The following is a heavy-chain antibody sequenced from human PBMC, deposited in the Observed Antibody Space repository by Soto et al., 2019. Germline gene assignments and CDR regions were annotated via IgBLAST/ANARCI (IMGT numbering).Heavy chain of an antibody. V-gene: IGHV3-23*01. J-gene: IGHJ6*02. CDR2: ITGSGGHT. CDR1: GFTFTNFA. CDR3: AKGGLRYYYGMDV. Sequence: GGSLRLSCTASGFTFTNFAMNWVRQAPGKGLEWVSGITGSGGHTYYADSVKGRFTISRDNSKNTLYLQMNSLRAEDTAVYYCAKGGLRYYYGMDVWGQGTTVTVSS.